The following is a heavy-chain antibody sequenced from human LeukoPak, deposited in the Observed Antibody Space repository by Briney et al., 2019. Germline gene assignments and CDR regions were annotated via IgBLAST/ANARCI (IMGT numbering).Heavy chain of an antibody. CDR3: ARRGYSGYEPTD. V-gene: IGHV5-51*01. Sequence: GESLQISCMGCAFIFIIYWLGWVRQMTGEGLEGMGIIYPGDSDTRYGPSFQGQVTISADQSISTAYRQWSSLKASDTAMYYCARRGYSGYEPTDWGQGTLVTVSS. J-gene: IGHJ4*02. CDR2: IYPGDSDT. D-gene: IGHD5-12*01. CDR1: AFIFIIYW.